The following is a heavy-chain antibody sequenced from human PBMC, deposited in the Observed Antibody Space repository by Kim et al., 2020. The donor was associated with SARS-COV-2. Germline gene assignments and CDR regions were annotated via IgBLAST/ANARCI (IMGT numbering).Heavy chain of an antibody. CDR2: IYYSGST. CDR3: ARHIPLYGSSTSLDDLAYYFDY. Sequence: SETLSLTCTVSGGSISSSSYYWGWIRQPPGKGLEWIGSIYYSGSTYYNPSLKSRVTISVDTSKNQFSLKLSSVTAADTAVYYCARHIPLYGSSTSLDDLAYYFDYWGQGTLVTVSS. J-gene: IGHJ4*02. V-gene: IGHV4-39*01. CDR1: GGSISSSSYY. D-gene: IGHD2-2*01.